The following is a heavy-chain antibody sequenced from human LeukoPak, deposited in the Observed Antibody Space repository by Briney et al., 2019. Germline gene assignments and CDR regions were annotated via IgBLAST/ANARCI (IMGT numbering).Heavy chain of an antibody. J-gene: IGHJ6*03. D-gene: IGHD3-22*01. CDR1: GFTFSSYW. CDR3: HYYDSSGYYPDYMDA. Sequence: GGSLRLSCAASGFTFSSYWMSWVRQASGKGLEWVGRIRSKANSYATAYAASVKGRFTISRDDSKNTAYLQMNSLKTEDTAVYYCHYYDSSGYYPDYMDAWGKGTTVTVSS. V-gene: IGHV3-73*01. CDR2: IRSKANSYAT.